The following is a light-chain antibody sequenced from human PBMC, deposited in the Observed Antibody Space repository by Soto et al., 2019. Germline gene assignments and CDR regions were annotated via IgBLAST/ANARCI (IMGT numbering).Light chain of an antibody. CDR1: HSVSSN. J-gene: IGKJ5*01. CDR2: GAS. CDR3: QQYNNWPLT. Sequence: EIVFTQSPGTLSLSPGERATLSCRASHSVSSNLAWYQQKPGQAPRLLIYGASTRATGIPARFSGSGSGTEFTLTISSLQSEDFAVYYCQQYNNWPLTFGQGTRLEI. V-gene: IGKV3-15*01.